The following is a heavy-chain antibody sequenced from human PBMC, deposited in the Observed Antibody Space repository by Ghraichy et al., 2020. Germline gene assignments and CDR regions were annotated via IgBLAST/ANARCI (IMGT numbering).Heavy chain of an antibody. CDR3: AKDRYSGHDPYDY. D-gene: IGHD5-12*01. CDR1: GFTFSSYA. V-gene: IGHV3-30*18. CDR2: ISYDATNK. Sequence: GSLNISCAASGFTFSSYAMHWVRQAPGKGLEWVALISYDATNKYYADSVKGRFTISRDNSKNTLYLQMNSLRAEDTAVYYCAKDRYSGHDPYDYWGQGTLVTVSS. J-gene: IGHJ4*02.